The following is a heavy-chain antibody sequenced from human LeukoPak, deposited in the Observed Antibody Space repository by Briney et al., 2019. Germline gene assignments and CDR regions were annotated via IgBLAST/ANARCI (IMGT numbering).Heavy chain of an antibody. CDR2: ISGSGGST. J-gene: IGHJ6*02. V-gene: IGHV3-23*01. CDR3: AKAADYDSSGYYSYYYYGMDV. CDR1: GFTFRSYA. D-gene: IGHD3-22*01. Sequence: GGSLRLSCAASGFTFRSYAMSWVRQAPGKGLEWVSAISGSGGSTYYADSVKGRFTISRDNYKNTLYLQMNSLRAEDTAVYYCAKAADYDSSGYYSYYYYGMDVWGQGTTVTVSS.